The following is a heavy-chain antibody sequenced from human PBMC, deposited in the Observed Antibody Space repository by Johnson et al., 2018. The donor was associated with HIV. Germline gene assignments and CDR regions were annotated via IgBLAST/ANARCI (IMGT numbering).Heavy chain of an antibody. D-gene: IGHD3-10*01. CDR3: ASPDYERYYGAFDI. J-gene: IGHJ3*02. CDR2: IYSGGRT. CDR1: GFTVSSNC. Sequence: MLLVESGGGLVQSGGSLRLSCAASGFTVSSNCMSWVRQAPGKGLEWVSVIYSGGRTYYADSVKGRFTISRDNSKNTLYLQMNSLRAEDTAVYYCASPDYERYYGAFDIWGQGTMVTVSS. V-gene: IGHV3-66*01.